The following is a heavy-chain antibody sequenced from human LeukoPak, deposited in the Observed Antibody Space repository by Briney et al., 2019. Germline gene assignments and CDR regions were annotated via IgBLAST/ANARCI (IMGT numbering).Heavy chain of an antibody. J-gene: IGHJ4*02. CDR2: ISGSVGST. Sequence: VESLRLSCAASGFTFSSYAVSWVRQAPGQGLEWFSAISGSVGSTYYADSVKGRFTISRDNSKNTLYLQMNSLRAEDTAVYYCAKVRYSGYDPPYYFDYWGQGTLVTVSS. D-gene: IGHD5-12*01. CDR3: AKVRYSGYDPPYYFDY. CDR1: GFTFSSYA. V-gene: IGHV3-23*01.